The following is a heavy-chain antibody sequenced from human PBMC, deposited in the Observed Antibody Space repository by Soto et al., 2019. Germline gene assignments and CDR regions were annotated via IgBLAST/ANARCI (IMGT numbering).Heavy chain of an antibody. CDR2: IKSKTDGGTT. CDR1: GFTFSNAW. CDR3: TTHGVIYGDYDY. D-gene: IGHD4-17*01. V-gene: IGHV3-15*01. Sequence: GGSMRLSCAASGFTFSNAWMSWVRQAPGKGLEWVGRIKSKTDGGTTDYAAPVKGRFTISRDDSKNTLYLQMNSLKTEDTAVYYCTTHGVIYGDYDYWGQGTLVTVSS. J-gene: IGHJ4*02.